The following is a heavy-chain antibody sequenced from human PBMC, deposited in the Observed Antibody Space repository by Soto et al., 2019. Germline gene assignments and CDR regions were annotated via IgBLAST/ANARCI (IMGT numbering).Heavy chain of an antibody. D-gene: IGHD6-13*01. V-gene: IGHV3-23*01. J-gene: IGHJ6*02. CDR2: ISGSGSST. CDR3: ARDRIAAAGGMDV. Sequence: PGGSLRLSCAASGFTFSSYAMSWVRQAPGKGLEWVSAISGSGSSTYYADSVKGRFTISRDNSKNTLYLQMNSLRAEDTAVYYCARDRIAAAGGMDVWGQGTTVTVSS. CDR1: GFTFSSYA.